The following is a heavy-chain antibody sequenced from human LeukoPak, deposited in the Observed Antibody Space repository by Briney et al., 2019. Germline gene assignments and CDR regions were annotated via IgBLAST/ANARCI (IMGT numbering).Heavy chain of an antibody. V-gene: IGHV3-74*01. Sequence: GGSLRLSCAASGFTFSAYWKYWVRQAPGKGLVWVSRINSDGSTTTYADSVKGRFTISRDNARNTLYLQMNSLRAEDTAVYYCASSAYNGIKLDYWGQGNLVTVSS. D-gene: IGHD1-26*01. CDR1: GFTFSAYW. CDR2: INSDGSTT. CDR3: ASSAYNGIKLDY. J-gene: IGHJ4*02.